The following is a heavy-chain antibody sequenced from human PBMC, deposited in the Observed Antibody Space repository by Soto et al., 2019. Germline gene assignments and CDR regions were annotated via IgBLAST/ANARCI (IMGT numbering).Heavy chain of an antibody. CDR2: INHSGST. Sequence: TLSLTCAVYGGSFSGYYWSWIRQPPGKGLEWIGEINHSGSTNYNPSLKSRVTISVDTSKNQFSLKLSSVTAADTAVYYCARWRGITIFGVVTRGLYGMDVWGQGTTVTVSS. J-gene: IGHJ6*02. D-gene: IGHD3-3*01. CDR3: ARWRGITIFGVVTRGLYGMDV. V-gene: IGHV4-34*01. CDR1: GGSFSGYY.